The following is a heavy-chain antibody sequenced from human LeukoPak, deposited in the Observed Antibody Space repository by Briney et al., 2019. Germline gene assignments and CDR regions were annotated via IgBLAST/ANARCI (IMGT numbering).Heavy chain of an antibody. CDR2: IYTGGTT. CDR1: GFSFITHA. CDR3: ARATGALRPWDF. V-gene: IGHV3-66*01. D-gene: IGHD1-14*01. Sequence: GGSLRLSCAASGFSFITHAMSWVRQAPGKGLEWVSVIYTGGTTHFADSVKGRFTVSRDNFKNTLYLQMNSLRAEDTAVYFCARATGALRPWDFWGQGTLVTVSS. J-gene: IGHJ4*02.